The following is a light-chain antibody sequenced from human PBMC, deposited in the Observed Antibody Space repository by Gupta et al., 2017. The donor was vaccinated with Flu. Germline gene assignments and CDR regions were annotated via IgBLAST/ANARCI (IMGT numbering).Light chain of an antibody. CDR1: QSISSL. CDR3: QQDNSYST. CDR2: KAS. J-gene: IGKJ2*01. V-gene: IGKV1-5*03. Sequence: IQTNSSPSILSASGGDRITISRRTNQSISSLLAWYQQKPGKAPKLLIYKASSEESGVPSRFSGSGAGTDFTLTISSLQPDDFATYYCQQDNSYSTFGQGTELEIK.